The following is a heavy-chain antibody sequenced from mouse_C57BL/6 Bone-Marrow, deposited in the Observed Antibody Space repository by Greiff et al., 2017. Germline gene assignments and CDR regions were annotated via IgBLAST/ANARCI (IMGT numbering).Heavy chain of an antibody. CDR1: GYTFTDYE. D-gene: IGHD2-4*01. V-gene: IGHV1-15*01. J-gene: IGHJ1*03. CDR3: TSVVGIYYDYEDV. Sequence: QVQLQQSGAELVRPGASVTLSCKASGYTFTDYEMHWVKQTPVHGLEWIGAIDPETGGTAYNQKFKGKAILTADKSSSTAYTELRGLTSEDSAVYYCTSVVGIYYDYEDVWGTGTTVTVSS. CDR2: IDPETGGT.